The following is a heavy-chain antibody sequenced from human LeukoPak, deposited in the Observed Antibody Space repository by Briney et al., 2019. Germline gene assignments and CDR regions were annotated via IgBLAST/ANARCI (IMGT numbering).Heavy chain of an antibody. CDR3: VRDSRPGGAMGLYHNFDF. CDR2: INSDGSTT. D-gene: IGHD3-16*01. V-gene: IGHV3-74*01. J-gene: IGHJ4*02. Sequence: GGSLRLSCAASGFTFRSYWMHWVRQAPGKGLVWVSRINSDGSTTSYADSVKGRFTISRDNTKSSLFLQMNSLRGDDTAVYYCVRDSRPGGAMGLYHNFDFWGQGTLVTVSS. CDR1: GFTFRSYW.